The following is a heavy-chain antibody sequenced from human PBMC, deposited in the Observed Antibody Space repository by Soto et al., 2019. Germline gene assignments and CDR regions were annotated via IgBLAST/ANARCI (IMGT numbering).Heavy chain of an antibody. CDR3: ATAPGPY. Sequence: TLSLTCAVSGGSLSSGGYSWSWIRQPPGKGLEWIGYIYHSGSTYYNPSLKSRVTISVDRSKNQFSLKLSSVTAADTAVYYCATAPGPYWGQGTLVTVSS. CDR1: GGSLSSGGYS. V-gene: IGHV4-30-2*01. J-gene: IGHJ4*02. CDR2: IYHSGST.